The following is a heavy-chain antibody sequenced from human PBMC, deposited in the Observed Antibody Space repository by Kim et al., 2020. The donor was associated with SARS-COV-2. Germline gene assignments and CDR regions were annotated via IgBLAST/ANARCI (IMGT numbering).Heavy chain of an antibody. J-gene: IGHJ4*02. V-gene: IGHV1-58*01. CDR3: AAANDYVWGSYRDY. Sequence: AQKFQERVTITRDMSTSTAYMELSSLRSEDTAVYYCAAANDYVWGSYRDYWGQGTLVTVSS. D-gene: IGHD3-16*02.